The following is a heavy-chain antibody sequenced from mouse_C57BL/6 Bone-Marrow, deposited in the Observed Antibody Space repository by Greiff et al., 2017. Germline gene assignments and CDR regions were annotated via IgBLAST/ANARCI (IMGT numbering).Heavy chain of an antibody. D-gene: IGHD2-2*01. CDR1: EYEFPSHD. Sequence: EVNLVESGGGLVQPGESLKLSCESNEYEFPSHDMSWVRKTPEKRLELVAAINSDGGSTYYPDTMERRFIISRDNTKKTLYLQMSSLRSEDTALYYCARHPYGYDGDYYAMDYWGQGTSVTVSS. CDR3: ARHPYGYDGDYYAMDY. V-gene: IGHV5-2*01. J-gene: IGHJ4*01. CDR2: INSDGGST.